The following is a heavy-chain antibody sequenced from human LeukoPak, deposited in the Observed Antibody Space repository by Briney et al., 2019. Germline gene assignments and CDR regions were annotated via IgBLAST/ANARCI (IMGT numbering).Heavy chain of an antibody. J-gene: IGHJ4*02. CDR2: ISYDGSNK. V-gene: IGHV3-30*03. D-gene: IGHD3-3*01. CDR1: GFTFSSYG. Sequence: TGGSLRLSCAASGFTFSSYGMHWVRQAPGKGLEWVAVISYDGSNKYYADSVKGRFTISRDNSKNTLYLQMNSLRAEDTAVYYCAREHVTIFGVVKDPLGYWGQGTLVTVSS. CDR3: AREHVTIFGVVKDPLGY.